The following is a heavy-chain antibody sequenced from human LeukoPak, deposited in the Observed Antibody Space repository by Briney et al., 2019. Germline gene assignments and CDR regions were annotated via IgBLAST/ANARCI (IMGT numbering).Heavy chain of an antibody. J-gene: IGHJ4*02. Sequence: GASVKVSCKASGYTFTSYGISWVRQAPGQGLEWMGWISAYNGNTNYAQNLQGRVTMTTDTSTSTAYMELRSLRSDDTAVYYCARAYCGDDCSFDYWAREPWSPSPQ. CDR1: GYTFTSYG. CDR2: ISAYNGNT. V-gene: IGHV1-18*01. CDR3: ARAYCGDDCSFDY. D-gene: IGHD2-21*02.